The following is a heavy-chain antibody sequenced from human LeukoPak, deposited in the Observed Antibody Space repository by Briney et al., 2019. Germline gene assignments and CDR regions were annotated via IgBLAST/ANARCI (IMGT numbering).Heavy chain of an antibody. J-gene: IGHJ6*02. V-gene: IGHV3-9*01. CDR1: GFTFDDYA. Sequence: PGGSLRLSCAASGFTFDDYAMHWVRQAPGKGLEWVSGISWNSGSIGYADSVKGRFTISRDNAKNSLYLQMNSLRAEDTALYYCAKAGDSSGHYGMDVWGQGTTVTVTS. CDR2: ISWNSGSI. D-gene: IGHD3-22*01. CDR3: AKAGDSSGHYGMDV.